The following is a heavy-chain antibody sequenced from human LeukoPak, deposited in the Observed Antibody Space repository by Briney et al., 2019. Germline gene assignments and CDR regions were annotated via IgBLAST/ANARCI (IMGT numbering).Heavy chain of an antibody. Sequence: SETLSFTCAVYGGSFSGYYWSWIRQPPGKGLEWIGEINHSGSTNYNPSLKSRVTISVDTSKNQFSLKLSSVTAADTAVYYCAKVSDSSGYYYVIDYWGQGTLVTVSS. V-gene: IGHV4-34*01. J-gene: IGHJ4*02. D-gene: IGHD3-22*01. CDR1: GGSFSGYY. CDR2: INHSGST. CDR3: AKVSDSSGYYYVIDY.